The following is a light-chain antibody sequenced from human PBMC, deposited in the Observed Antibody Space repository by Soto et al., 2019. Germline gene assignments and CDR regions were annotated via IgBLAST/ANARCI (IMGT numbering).Light chain of an antibody. J-gene: IGKJ1*01. CDR2: GAS. Sequence: EIVLTQSPGTLSLSPGERATLSCRASQSVNSNYLAWYQQKPGQGPRVLMYGASSRATGIPDRFSGSGSGTDFTLTISRLEPEDFAVYYWQQYDSPPRTFGQGTKVEIK. CDR1: QSVNSNY. V-gene: IGKV3-20*01. CDR3: QQYDSPPRT.